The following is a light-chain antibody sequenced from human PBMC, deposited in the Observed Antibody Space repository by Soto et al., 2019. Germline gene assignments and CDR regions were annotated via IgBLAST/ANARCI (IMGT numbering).Light chain of an antibody. CDR3: QSYDSSLSHYV. CDR1: SSNIGAGYD. CDR2: GNS. J-gene: IGLJ1*01. V-gene: IGLV1-40*01. Sequence: QSVLTQPPSVSGAPGQRVTISCTGSSSNIGAGYDVHWYQQLPGTAPKLLIYGNSNRPSGVPDRLSGSKSGTSASLAITGLQAEDGADYYCQSYDSSLSHYVFGTGTKVTV.